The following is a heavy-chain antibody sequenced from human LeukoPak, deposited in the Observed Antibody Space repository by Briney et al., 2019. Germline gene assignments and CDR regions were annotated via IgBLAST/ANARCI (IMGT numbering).Heavy chain of an antibody. V-gene: IGHV1-18*01. CDR2: ISGYNGNT. CDR1: GYTFTNFG. D-gene: IGHD5-24*01. Sequence: ASVKVSCKASGYTFTNFGISWVRQAPGQGLEWMGWISGYNGNTNYAQKLQGRVTMTTDTSTSTAYMELRSLRSDDTAVYYCARVKTWLNYYYYYMDVWGKGTTVTVSS. J-gene: IGHJ6*03. CDR3: ARVKTWLNYYYYYMDV.